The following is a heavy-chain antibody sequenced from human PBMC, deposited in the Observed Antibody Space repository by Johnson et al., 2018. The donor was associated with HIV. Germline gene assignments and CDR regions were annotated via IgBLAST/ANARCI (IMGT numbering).Heavy chain of an antibody. CDR1: GFTFNDYG. CDR3: TKMGALGAFDI. J-gene: IGHJ3*02. D-gene: IGHD3-16*01. V-gene: IGHV3-NL1*01. CDR2: ISGSGGST. Sequence: QVQLVESGGGLVQSGGSLRLSCAASGFTFNDYGMHWVRQAPGKGLEWVSAISGSGGSTYYADSVKGRFTISRDNSKNTLSLQMNSLRAEDTAVYYCTKMGALGAFDIWGQGTMVTVSS.